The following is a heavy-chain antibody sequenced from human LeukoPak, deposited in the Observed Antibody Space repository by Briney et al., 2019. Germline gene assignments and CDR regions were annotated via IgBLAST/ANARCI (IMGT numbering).Heavy chain of an antibody. CDR1: GFTVSSNY. CDR3: ARDAGNSGYGCDL. V-gene: IGHV3-69-1*01. J-gene: IGHJ5*02. CDR2: IRSSSET. Sequence: KAGGSLRLSCAASGFTVSSNYMSWVRQAPGKGLEWVSHIRSSSETFYADSVKGRFTISRDNARNSLYLQMNNLRGEDTAIYYCARDAGNSGYGCDLWGQGTLVTVSS. D-gene: IGHD5-12*01.